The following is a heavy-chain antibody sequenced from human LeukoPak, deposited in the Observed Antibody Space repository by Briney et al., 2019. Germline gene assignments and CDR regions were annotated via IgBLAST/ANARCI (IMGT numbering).Heavy chain of an antibody. V-gene: IGHV3-30*19. D-gene: IGHD3-3*01. J-gene: IGHJ6*03. CDR1: GFTFSSYG. CDR3: ARTYDFWSGSPPYYYYMDV. CDR2: TSYDGSNK. Sequence: PGGSLRLSCAASGFTFSSYGMHWVRQAPGKGLEWVALTSYDGSNKYYADSVKGRFTISRDNSKNTLYLQMNSLRTEDTAVYYCARTYDFWSGSPPYYYYMDVWGKGTTVTVSS.